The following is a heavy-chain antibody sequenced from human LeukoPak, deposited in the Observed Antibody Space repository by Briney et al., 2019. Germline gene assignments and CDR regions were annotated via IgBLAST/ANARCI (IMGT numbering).Heavy chain of an antibody. CDR1: GFTFSSYA. Sequence: PGGSLRLSCAASGFTFSSYAMSWVRQAPGKGLEWVSAISGSGGSTYYADSVKGRFTISRDNSKNTLYLQMNSLRAEDTAVYYCAKERYDYVWGSYRFGSFDYWGQGTLVTVSS. CDR3: AKERYDYVWGSYRFGSFDY. CDR2: ISGSGGST. D-gene: IGHD3-16*02. V-gene: IGHV3-23*01. J-gene: IGHJ4*02.